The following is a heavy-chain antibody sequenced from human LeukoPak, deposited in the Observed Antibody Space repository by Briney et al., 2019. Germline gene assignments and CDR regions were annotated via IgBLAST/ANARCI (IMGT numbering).Heavy chain of an antibody. V-gene: IGHV3-48*01. Sequence: GGSLRLSCAASGFTFSSYSMNWVRQAPGKGLEWVSYISSSSSTTYYADSVKGRFTISRDNSKNTLYLQMNSLRAEDTAVYYCAKDENDYGYHYWGQGTLVTVSS. J-gene: IGHJ4*02. D-gene: IGHD4-17*01. CDR3: AKDENDYGYHY. CDR2: ISSSSSTT. CDR1: GFTFSSYS.